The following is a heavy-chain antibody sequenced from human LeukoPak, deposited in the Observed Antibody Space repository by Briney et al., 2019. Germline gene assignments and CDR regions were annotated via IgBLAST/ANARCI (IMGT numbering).Heavy chain of an antibody. J-gene: IGHJ4*02. Sequence: GGSLRLSCAASGFTFSSYGMHWVRQAPGKGLEWVALISYDGSNKYYADSVKGRFIISRDNSKNTLYLQMNSLRAEDTAVYYCAKVTFGCYYDSSGCRPSTHERSDYWGQGTLVTVSS. CDR2: ISYDGSNK. CDR3: AKVTFGCYYDSSGCRPSTHERSDY. V-gene: IGHV3-30*18. CDR1: GFTFSSYG. D-gene: IGHD3-22*01.